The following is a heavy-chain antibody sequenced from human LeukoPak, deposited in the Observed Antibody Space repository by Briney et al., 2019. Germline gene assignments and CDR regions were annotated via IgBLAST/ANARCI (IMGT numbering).Heavy chain of an antibody. CDR2: ISGSGDST. CDR3: AKSEDYGSGSYLRAGYYYYMDV. V-gene: IGHV3-23*01. CDR1: RFTFSTYA. D-gene: IGHD3-10*01. J-gene: IGHJ6*03. Sequence: PGGSLRLSCTASRFTFSTYAMSWVRQAPGKGLEWVSTISGSGDSTYYADSMKGRFTISRDNSKNTLYLQMNSLRAEDTAVYYCAKSEDYGSGSYLRAGYYYYMDVWGKGTTVTVSS.